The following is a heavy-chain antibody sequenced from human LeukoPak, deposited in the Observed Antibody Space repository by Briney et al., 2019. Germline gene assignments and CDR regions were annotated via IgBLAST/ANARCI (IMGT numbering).Heavy chain of an antibody. CDR1: GFTFSSYS. CDR2: ISSSSSYI. D-gene: IGHD3-9*01. V-gene: IGHV3-21*01. Sequence: GGSLRLSCAASGFTFSSYSMNWVRQAPGKGLEWVSSISSSSSYIYYADSVKGRFTISRDNAKNSLYLQMNSLRAEDAAVYYCARDPNKNFDWLLYYFDYWGQGTLVTVSS. J-gene: IGHJ4*02. CDR3: ARDPNKNFDWLLYYFDY.